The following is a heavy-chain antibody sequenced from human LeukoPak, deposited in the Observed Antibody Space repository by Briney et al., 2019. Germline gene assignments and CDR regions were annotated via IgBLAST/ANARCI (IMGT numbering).Heavy chain of an antibody. V-gene: IGHV3-23*01. Sequence: PGGSLRLSCAASGFTFSSYAMSWVRQAPGKGLGWVSAISGSGGSTYYADSVKGRFTISRDNSKNTLYLQMNSLRAEDTAVYYCVRATGWIWNAGVRGFDYWGQGTLVTVSS. CDR2: ISGSGGST. J-gene: IGHJ4*02. CDR1: GFTFSSYA. CDR3: VRATGWIWNAGVRGFDY. D-gene: IGHD1-1*01.